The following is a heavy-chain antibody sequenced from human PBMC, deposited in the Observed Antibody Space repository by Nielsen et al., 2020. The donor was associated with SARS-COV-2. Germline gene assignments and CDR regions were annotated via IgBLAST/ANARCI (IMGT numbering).Heavy chain of an antibody. CDR1: GFTFTNYG. J-gene: IGHJ4*02. CDR3: AASKSGYYFDL. D-gene: IGHD6-13*01. CDR2: ISASGGST. Sequence: GESLKISCAASGFTFTNYGMTWVRQDPGKGLEWVSTISASGGSTFYTDSVKGRFTISRDSFKNTLYLQMNSLRAEDTAVYCCAASKSGYYFDLWGQGTLVTVSS. V-gene: IGHV3-23*01.